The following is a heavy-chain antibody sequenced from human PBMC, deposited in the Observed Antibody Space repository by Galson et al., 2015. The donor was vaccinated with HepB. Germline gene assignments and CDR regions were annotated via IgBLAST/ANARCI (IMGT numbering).Heavy chain of an antibody. CDR1: GYIFTGHY. J-gene: IGHJ4*02. CDR3: AKEGSGYSYGSFDS. Sequence: SVKVSCKASGYIFTGHYLHWVRQAPGQGLEWMGWINPNSGVTHYAQNFQGRVTMTRDTSINPAYMELSRLRSDDTAVYYCAKEGSGYSYGSFDSWGLGTLVTVSS. CDR2: INPNSGVT. D-gene: IGHD3-22*01. V-gene: IGHV1-2*02.